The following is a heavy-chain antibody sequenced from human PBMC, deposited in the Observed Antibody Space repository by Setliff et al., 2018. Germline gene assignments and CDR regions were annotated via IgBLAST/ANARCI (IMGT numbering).Heavy chain of an antibody. D-gene: IGHD4-17*01. CDR1: GFTFSTHA. V-gene: IGHV3-23*01. J-gene: IGHJ4*02. CDR3: VKDRVNDGVWDFDS. Sequence: PGGSLRLSCAASGFTFSTHAMTWVRQAPGKGLEWVAGVIQVGNGYYADSMKGRSVISRDNSRNSCFLQLNNLRPEDTATYYCVKDRVNDGVWDFDSWGQGIVVTVSS. CDR2: VIQVGNG.